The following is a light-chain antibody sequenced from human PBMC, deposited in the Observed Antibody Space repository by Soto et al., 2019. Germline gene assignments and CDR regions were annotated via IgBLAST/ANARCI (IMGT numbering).Light chain of an antibody. Sequence: EIVMTQSPATLSLSPGQRATLSCRASQSVSSKLAWYQQRPGQAPRLLIYSASTRATGIPARFSGSGSVTEFSLPIRSLQSEDFAVYYCHQYNHWLTWTFGQGTQVEIK. CDR3: HQYNHWLTWT. CDR1: QSVSSK. J-gene: IGKJ1*01. V-gene: IGKV3-15*01. CDR2: SAS.